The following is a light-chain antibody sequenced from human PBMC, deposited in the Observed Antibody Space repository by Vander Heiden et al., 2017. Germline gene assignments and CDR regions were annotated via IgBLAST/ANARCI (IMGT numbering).Light chain of an antibody. V-gene: IGKV1-5*01. J-gene: IGKJ1*01. CDR2: DAS. CDR1: QSISSW. Sequence: IQMTQSPSTLSASVGDRVTITCRASQSISSWLAWYQQKPGKAPKLLIYDASSLESGVPSRFSGSGSGTEFTLTISSLQADDFATYYCQQYNSYPWTFGQGTKVEIK. CDR3: QQYNSYPWT.